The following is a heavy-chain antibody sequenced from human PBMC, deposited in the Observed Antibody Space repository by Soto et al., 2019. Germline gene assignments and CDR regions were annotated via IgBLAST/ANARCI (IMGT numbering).Heavy chain of an antibody. CDR3: ARTDYGDYRTDKYYFDY. CDR2: ICYSDIT. Sequence: TSETLSLTCIVSVGSFSSFCWSWIRQPPGKGLEWIGYICYSDITNYNPSLKSRVTISVDTTKNQFSLKLSSVTAADTAVYYCARTDYGDYRTDKYYFDYWGQGTLVTVSS. V-gene: IGHV4-59*01. CDR1: VGSFSSFC. J-gene: IGHJ4*02. D-gene: IGHD4-17*01.